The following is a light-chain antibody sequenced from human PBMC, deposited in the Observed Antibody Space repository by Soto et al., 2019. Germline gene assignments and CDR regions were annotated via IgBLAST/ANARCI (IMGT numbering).Light chain of an antibody. CDR2: AAS. CDR1: QGVGNKY. J-gene: IGKJ5*01. CDR3: QQYTNAHGIT. Sequence: EIALTQSPGTLSLSPGERATLSCRASQGVGNKYLDWYQQRPGQAPSLLIYAASSRATGVPDRFSGSGSGTDFTLTISRLEPEDFAVYYCQQYTNAHGITFGQGTRLEIK. V-gene: IGKV3-20*01.